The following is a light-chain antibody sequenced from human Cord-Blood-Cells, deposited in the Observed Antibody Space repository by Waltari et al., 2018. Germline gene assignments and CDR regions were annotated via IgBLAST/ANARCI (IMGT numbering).Light chain of an antibody. V-gene: IGKV1-39*01. J-gene: IGKJ3*01. CDR3: QQSYSTLT. Sequence: DIQMTQSPSSLPASVGDRVTIPCRASQSISSYLNWYQQKPGKAPKLLIYAASSLQSGVPSRFSGSGSGTDFTLTISSLQPEDFATYYCQQSYSTLTFGPGTKVDIK. CDR2: AAS. CDR1: QSISSY.